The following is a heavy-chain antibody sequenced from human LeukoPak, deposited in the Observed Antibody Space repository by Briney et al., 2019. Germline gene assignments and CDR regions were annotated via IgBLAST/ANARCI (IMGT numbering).Heavy chain of an antibody. V-gene: IGHV4-34*01. Sequence: PSETLSLTCAVYGGSFSAYWSWLRQSPGKGLQWIAEVNHRGDTNYNPSVKGRVTISVDTSKNQFSLKVTSLTAADTAVYYCARGPTISETGYFDYWGQGTLVTVSS. CDR2: VNHRGDT. J-gene: IGHJ4*03. CDR1: GGSFSAY. D-gene: IGHD1-1*01. CDR3: ARGPTISETGYFDY.